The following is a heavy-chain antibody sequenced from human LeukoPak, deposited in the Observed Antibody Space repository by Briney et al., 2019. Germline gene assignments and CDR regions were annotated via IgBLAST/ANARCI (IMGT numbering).Heavy chain of an antibody. V-gene: IGHV3-30*18. J-gene: IGHJ4*02. CDR1: GFAFSSFG. CDR3: VKCPLRSTSGPFDY. CDR2: ISYDGSEK. D-gene: IGHD1-26*01. Sequence: GALRLSCVASGFAFSSFGMHWVRQAPGKGLEWVAVISYDGSEKYYAGSVQGRFTISRDNSKNTLWLHVNSLSAEDTAVYYCVKCPLRSTSGPFDYWGQGTLVAVSS.